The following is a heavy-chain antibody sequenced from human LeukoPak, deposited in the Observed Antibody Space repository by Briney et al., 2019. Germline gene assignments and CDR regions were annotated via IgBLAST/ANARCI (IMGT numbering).Heavy chain of an antibody. CDR2: ISRNSVSI. CDR3: AKDIGSTSWYLGN. CDR1: GFTFDDYA. J-gene: IGHJ4*02. Sequence: GGSLGLSCAASGFTFDDYAMHWVRHAPGKGLEWGSGISRNSVSIDYADSVKGRFTISRDNAKNSLYLEMNILRTDDTALYYCAKDIGSTSWYLGNWGQGTLVTVSS. V-gene: IGHV3-9*01. D-gene: IGHD2-2*01.